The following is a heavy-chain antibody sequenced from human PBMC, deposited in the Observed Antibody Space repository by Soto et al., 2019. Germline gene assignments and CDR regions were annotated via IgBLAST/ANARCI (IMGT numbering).Heavy chain of an antibody. Sequence: GGSLRLSCAASGFTFRNFWMHWVRQAPGKGLVWVSRISPDGITTSYADSVKGRFTISRDNAKSTLYLQMNSLRAEDTAVYYCADSWLPTSYWGLGPLVTVYS. CDR2: ISPDGITT. J-gene: IGHJ4*02. CDR3: ADSWLPTSY. CDR1: GFTFRNFW. D-gene: IGHD5-12*01. V-gene: IGHV3-74*01.